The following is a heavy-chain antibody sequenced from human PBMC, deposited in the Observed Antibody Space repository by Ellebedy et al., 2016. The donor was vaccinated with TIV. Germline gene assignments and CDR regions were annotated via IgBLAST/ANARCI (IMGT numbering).Heavy chain of an antibody. D-gene: IGHD6-19*01. CDR1: GVTFNSYA. CDR3: ARDLDKSSGWYGGAGY. Sequence: PGGSLRLSCAASGVTFNSYAMHWVRQAPGKGLEWVAVISYDGSSKYYADSVKGRFTISRDNSMTTLYLQMNSLRAEDTSVYYCARDLDKSSGWYGGAGYWGQGTLVTVSS. V-gene: IGHV3-30-3*01. CDR2: ISYDGSSK. J-gene: IGHJ4*02.